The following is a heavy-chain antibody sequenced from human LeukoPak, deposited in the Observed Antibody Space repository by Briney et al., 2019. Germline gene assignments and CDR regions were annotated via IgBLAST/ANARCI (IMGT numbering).Heavy chain of an antibody. CDR1: GFTVSSNY. Sequence: PGGSLRLSCAASGFTVSSNYMSWVRQAPGKGLEWVSAITGSDDITYYADSVKGRFTISRDNSKNTLYLQVNSLRAEDTAIYYCAKWGDYDILTGYYDSDYWGQGPLVTVSS. CDR2: ITGSDDIT. J-gene: IGHJ4*02. CDR3: AKWGDYDILTGYYDSDY. V-gene: IGHV3-23*01. D-gene: IGHD3-9*01.